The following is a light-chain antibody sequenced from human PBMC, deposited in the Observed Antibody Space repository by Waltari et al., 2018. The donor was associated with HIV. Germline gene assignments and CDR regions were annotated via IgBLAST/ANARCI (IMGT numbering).Light chain of an antibody. CDR3: QQYGSSPFN. V-gene: IGKV3-20*01. J-gene: IGKJ3*01. CDR2: GAS. Sequence: EMVLTQSPVTLSLSPGDRATLSCRASQSVSSNFLAWYQQKPGQAPRPLSYGASSRATGIPDRFSGSGSGTDFTLTISRLEAEDFAVYHCQQYGSSPFNFGPGTKVDFK. CDR1: QSVSSNF.